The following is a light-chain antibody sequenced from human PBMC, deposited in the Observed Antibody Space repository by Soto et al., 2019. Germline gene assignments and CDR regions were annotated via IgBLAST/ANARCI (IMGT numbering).Light chain of an antibody. Sequence: QSALTQPASVSGSPGQSITISCTGTSSDVGSYNLVSWYQQHPGKAPKLMIYEGSKRPSGVSNRFSGSKSGNTASLTISGLQAEDEADYYCCSYAGSSLTYVFGNGTKVTVL. V-gene: IGLV2-23*01. J-gene: IGLJ1*01. CDR2: EGS. CDR1: SSDVGSYNL. CDR3: CSYAGSSLTYV.